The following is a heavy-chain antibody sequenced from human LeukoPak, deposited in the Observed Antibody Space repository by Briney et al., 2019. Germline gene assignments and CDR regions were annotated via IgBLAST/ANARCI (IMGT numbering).Heavy chain of an antibody. J-gene: IGHJ3*02. D-gene: IGHD6-19*01. CDR2: ISSSSSYI. Sequence: PGGSLRLSCAASGFTFSSYSVNWVRQAPGKGLEWVSSISSSSSYIYYADSVKGRFTISRDNAKNSLYLQMNSLRAEDTAVYYCARLVGDSGSTEDAFDIWGQGTMVTVSS. V-gene: IGHV3-21*01. CDR1: GFTFSSYS. CDR3: ARLVGDSGSTEDAFDI.